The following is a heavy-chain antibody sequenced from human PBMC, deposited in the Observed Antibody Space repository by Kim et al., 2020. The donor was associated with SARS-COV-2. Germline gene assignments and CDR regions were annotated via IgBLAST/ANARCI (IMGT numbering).Heavy chain of an antibody. J-gene: IGHJ5*02. V-gene: IGHV4-39*01. D-gene: IGHD4-4*01. Sequence: YDNPSLKSRVTISVDTSKNQFSLKLSSVTAADTAVYYCARHVSKRGWFDPWGQGTLVTVSS. CDR3: ARHVSKRGWFDP.